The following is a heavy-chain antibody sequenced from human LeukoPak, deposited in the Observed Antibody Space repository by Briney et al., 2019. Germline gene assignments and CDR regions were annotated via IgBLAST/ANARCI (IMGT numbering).Heavy chain of an antibody. D-gene: IGHD5-24*01. V-gene: IGHV4-59*08. CDR3: ARLREMANAFDI. J-gene: IGHJ3*02. CDR2: IYYRGST. Sequence: PSETLSLTCTVSGGSISSYYWSWIRQPPGKGPEWIGYIYYRGSTNYNPSLKSRVTISVDTSKNQFSLKLSSVTAADTAVYYCARLREMANAFDIWGQGTMVTVSS. CDR1: GGSISSYY.